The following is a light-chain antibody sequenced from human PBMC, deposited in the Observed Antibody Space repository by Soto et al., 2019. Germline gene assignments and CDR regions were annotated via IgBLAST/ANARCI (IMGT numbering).Light chain of an antibody. CDR1: SSDVGAYYS. J-gene: IGLJ1*01. CDR2: GVT. Sequence: QSALTQPASVSGSPGQSITISCTGTSSDVGAYYSVSWYQHHPGKAPKLIIYGVTNRPSGVSNRFSCSKSGNTASLTISGVQAEDEADYHCSSYTSGSSHYVFGTGTKVTVL. CDR3: SSYTSGSSHYV. V-gene: IGLV2-14*01.